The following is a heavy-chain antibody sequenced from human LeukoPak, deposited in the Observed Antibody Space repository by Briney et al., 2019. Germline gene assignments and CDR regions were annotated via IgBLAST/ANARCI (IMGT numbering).Heavy chain of an antibody. CDR1: GYTFISYA. Sequence: ASVKVSCKTSGYTFISYAISWVRLAPGQGLEWMGWISTFKGDTKYAQKFQDRVSMTTDTSTSTAHLELRSLRSEDTAIYYCARDSGLGLFGVWGQGTVVTVSS. V-gene: IGHV1-18*01. CDR2: ISTFKGDT. D-gene: IGHD3/OR15-3a*01. J-gene: IGHJ3*01. CDR3: ARDSGLGLFGV.